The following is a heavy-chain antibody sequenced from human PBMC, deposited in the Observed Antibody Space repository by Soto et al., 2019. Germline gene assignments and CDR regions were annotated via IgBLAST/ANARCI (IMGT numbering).Heavy chain of an antibody. CDR3: VRGLLAFFDF. Sequence: GGSLRLSCAAPGFTFSNHAMSWVRQAPGKGLEWVSAVSGGGGSSFYADSVKGRFTISRDNSKNTVSLQMSGLRVEDTALYYCVRGLLAFFDFWGQGTPVTVSS. D-gene: IGHD3-3*02. CDR2: VSGGGGSS. V-gene: IGHV3-23*01. J-gene: IGHJ4*02. CDR1: GFTFSNHA.